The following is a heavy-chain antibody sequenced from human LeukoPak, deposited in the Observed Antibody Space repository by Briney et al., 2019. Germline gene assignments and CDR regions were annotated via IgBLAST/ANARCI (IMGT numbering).Heavy chain of an antibody. CDR3: ARVAWEGSYCGGDCYPFDY. J-gene: IGHJ4*02. V-gene: IGHV1-46*01. CDR2: INPSGGST. D-gene: IGHD2-21*02. Sequence: ASVTVSCKASGYTFTIYYMHWVRQAPGQGLEWMGIINPSGGSTSYAQKFQGRVTMTRDTSTSTVYMELSSLRSEDTAVYYCARVAWEGSYCGGDCYPFDYWGQGTLVTVSS. CDR1: GYTFTIYY.